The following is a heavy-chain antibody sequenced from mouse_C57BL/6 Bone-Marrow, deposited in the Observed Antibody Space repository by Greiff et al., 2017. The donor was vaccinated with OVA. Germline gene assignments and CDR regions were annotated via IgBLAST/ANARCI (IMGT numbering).Heavy chain of an antibody. CDR3: ARSPYDYDPWFAY. V-gene: IGHV1-64*01. Sequence: QVQLQQSGAELVKPGASVKLSCKASGYTFTSYWMHWVKQRPGQGLEWIGMIHPNSGSTNYNEKFKSKATLTVDKSSSTAYMQLSSLTSEDSAVYYCARSPYDYDPWFAYWGQGTLVTVSA. D-gene: IGHD2-4*01. CDR2: IHPNSGST. CDR1: GYTFTSYW. J-gene: IGHJ3*01.